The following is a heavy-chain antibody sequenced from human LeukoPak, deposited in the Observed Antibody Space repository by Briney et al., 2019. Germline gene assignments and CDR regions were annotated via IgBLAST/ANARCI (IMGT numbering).Heavy chain of an antibody. CDR1: GGTFSSYA. Sequence: GSSVKVSCKASGGTFSSYAISWVRQAPGQGLEWMGRIIPIFGTANYAQKFQGRVTITTDESTSTAYMELSRLRSEDTAVYYCASSLRGYNYFDYWGQGTLVTVSS. D-gene: IGHD5-24*01. V-gene: IGHV1-69*05. CDR2: IIPIFGTA. CDR3: ASSLRGYNYFDY. J-gene: IGHJ4*02.